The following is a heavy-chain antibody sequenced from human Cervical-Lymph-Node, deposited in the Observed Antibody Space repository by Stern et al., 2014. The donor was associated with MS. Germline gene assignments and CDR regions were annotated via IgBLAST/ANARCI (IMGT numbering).Heavy chain of an antibody. Sequence: VQLVESGGGLVKPGESLRLSCAASGFTFTDYYMSWVRQAPGKGLEWVSYISRSGDTIYYADSVKGRFTISRDIVKNSLYLQMNSLRAEDAALYYCARGGSAYYYGMDVWGQGTAVTVSS. V-gene: IGHV3-11*01. CDR2: ISRSGDTI. J-gene: IGHJ6*02. CDR1: GFTFTDYY. CDR3: ARGGSAYYYGMDV.